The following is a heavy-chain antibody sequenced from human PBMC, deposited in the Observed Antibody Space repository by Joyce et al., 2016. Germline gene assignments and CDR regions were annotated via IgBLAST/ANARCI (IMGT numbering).Heavy chain of an antibody. V-gene: IGHV4-34*01. CDR3: ARGWSSNYYFDI. D-gene: IGHD4-11*01. CDR2: ISYSGSTT. CDR1: GGSFGNYY. Sequence: QVQLQQWGAGLLKPSETLSLTCTICGGSFGNYYWAWIRQTPGKGLGLIGDISYSGSTTTYNPSLKSRVAISIDTSKNQFSLNLNSVTAADTAVYYCARGWSSNYYFDIWGRGTLVTVSS. J-gene: IGHJ2*01.